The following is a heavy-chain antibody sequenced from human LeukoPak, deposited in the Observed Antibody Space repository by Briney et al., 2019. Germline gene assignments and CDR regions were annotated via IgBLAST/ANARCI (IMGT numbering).Heavy chain of an antibody. CDR3: ARRGYCSSTSCYLNYYYYGMDV. J-gene: IGHJ6*02. CDR2: ISAYNGNT. CDR1: GYTFTSYG. Sequence: ASVKVSCKASGYTFTSYGISWVRQAPRQGLEWMGWISAYNGNTNYAQKLQGRVTMTTDTSTSTAYMELRSLRSDDTAVYYCARRGYCSSTSCYLNYYYYGMDVWGQGTTVTVSS. D-gene: IGHD2-2*01. V-gene: IGHV1-18*01.